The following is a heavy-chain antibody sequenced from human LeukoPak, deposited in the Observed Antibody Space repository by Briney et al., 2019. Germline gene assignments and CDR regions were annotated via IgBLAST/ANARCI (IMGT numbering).Heavy chain of an antibody. J-gene: IGHJ4*02. CDR3: ARYRCSSTSCFVDY. Sequence: GGSLSLSCAASGFTFSNYAMYWVRLAPAKGLEYVSSISSNGGSTFYANSVKGRFTISRDNSKKALYLQMGSLRAEDMAVYYCARYRCSSTSCFVDYWGQGTLVTVSS. D-gene: IGHD2-2*01. V-gene: IGHV3-64*01. CDR1: GFTFSNYA. CDR2: ISSNGGST.